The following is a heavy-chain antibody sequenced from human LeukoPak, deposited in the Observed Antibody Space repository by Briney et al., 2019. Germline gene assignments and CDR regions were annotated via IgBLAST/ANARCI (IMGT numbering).Heavy chain of an antibody. J-gene: IGHJ4*02. CDR2: IIPILGIA. Sequence: ASVKVSCKASGGTFSSYTISWVRQAPGQGLEWMGRIIPILGIANYAQKFQGRVTITADKSTSTAYMELSSLRSEDTAVYYCARGGGGITMMGGYYFDYWGQGTLVTVSS. CDR1: GGTFSSYT. CDR3: ARGGGGITMMGGYYFDY. V-gene: IGHV1-69*02. D-gene: IGHD3-22*01.